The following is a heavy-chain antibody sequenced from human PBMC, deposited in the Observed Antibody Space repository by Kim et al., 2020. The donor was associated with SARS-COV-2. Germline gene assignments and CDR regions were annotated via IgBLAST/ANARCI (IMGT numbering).Heavy chain of an antibody. CDR3: ARGDTAPTFDY. CDR2: ISSNGGST. CDR1: GFTFSSYA. V-gene: IGHV3-64*01. D-gene: IGHD5-18*01. Sequence: GGSLRLSCAASGFTFSSYAMHWVRQAPGKGLEYVSAISSNGGSTYYATSVRGRFTISRDNSKNTLYLQMGSLGAEAMAVYYWARGDTAPTFDYWGQGTLVTVSS. J-gene: IGHJ4*02.